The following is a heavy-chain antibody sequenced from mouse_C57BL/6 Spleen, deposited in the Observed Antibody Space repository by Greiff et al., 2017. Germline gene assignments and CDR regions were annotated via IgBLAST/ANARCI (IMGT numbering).Heavy chain of an antibody. Sequence: QVQLKQPGAELVKPGASVKMSCKASGYTFTSYWITWVKQRPGQGLEWIGDIYPGSGSTNYNEKFKSKATLTVDTSSSTAYMQLSSLTSEDSAVYYCAREVHSNCLYYYAMDYWGQGTSVTVSS. D-gene: IGHD2-5*01. CDR1: GYTFTSYW. V-gene: IGHV1-55*01. CDR2: IYPGSGST. J-gene: IGHJ4*01. CDR3: AREVHSNCLYYYAMDY.